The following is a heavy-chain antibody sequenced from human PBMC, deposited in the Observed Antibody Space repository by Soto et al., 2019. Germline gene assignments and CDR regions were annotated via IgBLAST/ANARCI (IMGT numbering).Heavy chain of an antibody. CDR2: SKNKANSYST. V-gene: IGHV3-72*01. Sequence: EVQLVETGRGLGQPGGSLRLSCAVSGFTFSDHYMEWDRQAPGKGLEWVGRSKNKANSYSTEYTASVKCRFIISRDDSKNVLYRQISSKQPEDAAMYYRSRGDTKDAAFGSYLASWGQGTVV. J-gene: IGHJ5*02. CDR1: GFTFSDHY. D-gene: IGHD3-3*02. CDR3: SRGDTKDAAFGSYLAS.